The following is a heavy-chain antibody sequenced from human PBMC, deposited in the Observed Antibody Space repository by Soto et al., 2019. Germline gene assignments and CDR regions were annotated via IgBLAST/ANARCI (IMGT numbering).Heavy chain of an antibody. D-gene: IGHD6-13*01. CDR1: GGSISSGGYY. J-gene: IGHJ6*02. Sequence: SETLSLTCTVSGGSISSGGYYRSWIRQHPGKGLEWIGYIYYSGSTYYNPSLKSRVTISVDTSKNQFSLKLSSVTAADTAVYYCARGEYSSRPGYGMDVWGQGTTVTVSS. CDR3: ARGEYSSRPGYGMDV. V-gene: IGHV4-31*03. CDR2: IYYSGST.